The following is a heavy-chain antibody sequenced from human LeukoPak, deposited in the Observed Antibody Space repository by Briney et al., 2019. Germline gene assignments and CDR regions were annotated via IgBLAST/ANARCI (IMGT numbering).Heavy chain of an antibody. CDR2: IYSGGST. CDR1: GXTVSSNY. D-gene: IGHD2-21*02. CDR3: ARDRSDWNYYYYGMDV. Sequence: GGSLRLSCAASGXTVSSNYMSWVRQAPGKGLEWVSVIYSGGSTYYADSVKGRFTISRDNSKNTLYLQMNSLRAEDTAVYYCARDRSDWNYYYYGMDVWGQGTTVTVSS. J-gene: IGHJ6*02. V-gene: IGHV3-53*01.